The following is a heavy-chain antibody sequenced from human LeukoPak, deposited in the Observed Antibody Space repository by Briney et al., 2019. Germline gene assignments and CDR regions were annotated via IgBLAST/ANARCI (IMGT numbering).Heavy chain of an antibody. CDR1: GFTFSSYW. V-gene: IGHV3-74*01. CDR3: ARDRRYYDILTGYGRPSDSLDY. D-gene: IGHD3-9*01. Sequence: PGGSLRLSCAASGFTFSSYWTHWVRQAPGKGLVWVSRINSDGSSTSYADSVKGRFTISRDNAKNTLYLQMNSLRAEDTAVYYCARDRRYYDILTGYGRPSDSLDYWGQGTLVTVSS. J-gene: IGHJ4*02. CDR2: INSDGSST.